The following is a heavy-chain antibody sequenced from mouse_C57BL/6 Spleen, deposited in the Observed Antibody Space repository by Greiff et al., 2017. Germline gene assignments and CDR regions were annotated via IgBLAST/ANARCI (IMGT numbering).Heavy chain of an antibody. CDR1: GFTFSDYG. Sequence: EVKVVESGGGLVKPGGSLKLSCAASGFTFSDYGMHWVRQAPEKGLEWVAYISSGSSTIYYADTVKGRFTISRDNAKNTLFLQMTSLRSEDTAMYYCARRFITTVVDYFDYWGQGTTLTVSS. J-gene: IGHJ2*01. CDR3: ARRFITTVVDYFDY. CDR2: ISSGSSTI. V-gene: IGHV5-17*01. D-gene: IGHD1-1*01.